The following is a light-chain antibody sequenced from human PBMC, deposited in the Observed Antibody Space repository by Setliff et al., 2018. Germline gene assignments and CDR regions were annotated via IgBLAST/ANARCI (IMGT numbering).Light chain of an antibody. J-gene: IGLJ1*01. Sequence: ALTQPPSASWSPGQSVTISCTGTSSDIGGYNYVSWYQQHPGKAPKLMIYEVNKRPSGVPDRFSGSKSGNTASLTVSGLQAEDEADYYCSSYAGSRNFYVFGTGTKVTVL. V-gene: IGLV2-8*01. CDR3: SSYAGSRNFYV. CDR2: EVN. CDR1: SSDIGGYNY.